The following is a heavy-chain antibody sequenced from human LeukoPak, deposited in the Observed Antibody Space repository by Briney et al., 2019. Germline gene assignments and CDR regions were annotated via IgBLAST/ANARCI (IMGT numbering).Heavy chain of an antibody. CDR2: LNPNSGNT. D-gene: IGHD3-9*01. CDR1: GYTFTSYD. J-gene: IGHJ4*02. Sequence: ASVKVSCKASGYTFTSYDINWVRQATGQGLEWMGWLNPNSGNTDYAQKFQGRVTMTRNTSISTAYMELSSLRSEDTAVYYCARGRAGNYDILTGYCNYWGQGTLVTVSS. CDR3: ARGRAGNYDILTGYCNY. V-gene: IGHV1-8*01.